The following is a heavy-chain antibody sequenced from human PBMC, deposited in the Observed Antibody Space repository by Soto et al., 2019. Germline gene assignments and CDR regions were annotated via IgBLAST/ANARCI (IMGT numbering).Heavy chain of an antibody. J-gene: IGHJ5*02. CDR2: FYSSGSI. Sequence: PSETLSLPGFVSGYSMTAGGYYWSWIRHHPGKGLEWIGSFYSSGSIIYNPSLRSRVSISGDTSSNQFSMSLTSVTAADTARYYCARMYSSGSGWFHPWGQGTLVTVSS. CDR3: ARMYSSGSGWFHP. D-gene: IGHD6-19*01. V-gene: IGHV4-31*03. CDR1: GYSMTAGGYY.